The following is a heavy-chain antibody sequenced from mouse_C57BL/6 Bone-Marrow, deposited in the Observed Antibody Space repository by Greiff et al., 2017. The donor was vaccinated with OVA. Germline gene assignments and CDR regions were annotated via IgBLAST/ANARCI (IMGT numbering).Heavy chain of an antibody. CDR1: GYTFTSYW. CDR2: IYPGSGST. Sequence: QVQLQQPGAELVKPGASVKMSCKASGYTFTSYWITWVKQRPGQGLEWIGDIYPGSGSTNYNEKFKSKATLTVDTSSSTAYMQLSSLTSEDSAVYYCARTLLLLRYWYCDVWGTGTTVTVSS. V-gene: IGHV1-55*01. J-gene: IGHJ1*03. CDR3: ARTLLLLRYWYCDV. D-gene: IGHD1-1*01.